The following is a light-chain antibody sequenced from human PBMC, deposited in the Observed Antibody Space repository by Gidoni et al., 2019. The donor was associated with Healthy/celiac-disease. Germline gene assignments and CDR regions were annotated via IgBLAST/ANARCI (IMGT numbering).Light chain of an antibody. V-gene: IGLV1-51*02. Sequence: LFTHPPSCSAPPEQKVTIACSGSSSNIGNNYVSCYQQLPGTAPKLLIYENNKRPSGIPDRFSGSKSGTSATLGITGLQTGDEADYYCGTWDSSLSAGVFGGGTKLTVL. CDR3: GTWDSSLSAGV. CDR2: ENN. CDR1: SSNIGNNY. J-gene: IGLJ3*02.